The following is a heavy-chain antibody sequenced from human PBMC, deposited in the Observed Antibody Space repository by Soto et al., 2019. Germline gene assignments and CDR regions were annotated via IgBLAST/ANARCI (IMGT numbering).Heavy chain of an antibody. CDR1: GYSISSGYY. D-gene: IGHD2-21*02. CDR3: ARDRGDYAFDY. J-gene: IGHJ4*02. V-gene: IGHV4-38-2*02. CDR2: IYHSGST. Sequence: SETLSLTCAVSGYSISSGYYWGWIRQPPGKGLEWIGSIYHSGSTYYNPSLKSRVTISVDTSKNQFSLKLSSVTAADTAVYYCARDRGDYAFDYWGQGTLVTSPQ.